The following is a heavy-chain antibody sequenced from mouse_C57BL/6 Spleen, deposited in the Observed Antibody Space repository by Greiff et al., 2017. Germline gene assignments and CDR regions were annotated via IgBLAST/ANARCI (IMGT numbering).Heavy chain of an antibody. CDR2: IFPGNSDT. Sequence: VQLKQSGTVLARPGASVKMSCKTSGYTFTSYWMHWVKQRPGQGLEWIGAIFPGNSDTSYNQKFKGKAKLTAVTSASTAYMELSSLTNEDSAVYYCTRAGTRGEDYFDYWGQGTTLTVSS. V-gene: IGHV1-5*01. CDR1: GYTFTSYW. D-gene: IGHD4-1*01. J-gene: IGHJ2*01. CDR3: TRAGTRGEDYFDY.